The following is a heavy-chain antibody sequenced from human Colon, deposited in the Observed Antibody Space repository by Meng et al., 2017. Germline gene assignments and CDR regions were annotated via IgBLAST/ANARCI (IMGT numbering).Heavy chain of an antibody. Sequence: GGSLRLSCAASGFSFSSNFMSWVRQAPGKGLEWVASIKHDGSEEGYVDSVKGRFTISRDNTMNSLYLQMNSLRAEDTAVYYCAKNRVGHDFWGQGMLVTVSS. D-gene: IGHD1-26*01. CDR2: IKHDGSEE. CDR3: AKNRVGHDF. J-gene: IGHJ4*02. V-gene: IGHV3-7*01. CDR1: GFSFSSNF.